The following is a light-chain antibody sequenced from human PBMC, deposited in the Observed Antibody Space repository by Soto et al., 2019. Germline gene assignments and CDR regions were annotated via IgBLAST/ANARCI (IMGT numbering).Light chain of an antibody. V-gene: IGKV3-20*01. CDR1: QSVSTNY. CDR2: GAS. Sequence: EIVWTQSPGTLSLSPGDRATLSCRASQSVSTNYLAWYQQKLGQAPRLLIYGASSRATGIPDRFSGNGSVTDFTLTISRLEPEDFAVYYCHQYGSTPFTFGPGTKVDIK. CDR3: HQYGSTPFT. J-gene: IGKJ3*01.